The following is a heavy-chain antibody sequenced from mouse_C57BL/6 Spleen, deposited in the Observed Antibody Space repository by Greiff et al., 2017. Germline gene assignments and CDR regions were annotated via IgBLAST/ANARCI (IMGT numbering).Heavy chain of an antibody. Sequence: QVQLQQSGPELVKPGASVKLSCKASGYTFTSSDINWVKQRPGQGLEWIGWIYPRDGSTKYHEKFKGKATLTVDTSSSTAYMELHSLTSEASAVYCCTRSRREGYFDVWGTGTTVTVSS. CDR1: GYTFTSSD. V-gene: IGHV1-85*01. CDR3: TRSRREGYFDV. J-gene: IGHJ1*03. CDR2: IYPRDGST.